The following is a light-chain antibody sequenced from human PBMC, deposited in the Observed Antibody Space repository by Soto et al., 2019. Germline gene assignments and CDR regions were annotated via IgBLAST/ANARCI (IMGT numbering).Light chain of an antibody. Sequence: QSVLTQPPSVSGAPGQRVTISCTGSRSNIGAGYDVHWYQQFPGTTPKLLIYGNSNRPSGVPDRFSGSKSGTSASLAITGLQAEDEADYFCQSYDISLSGSVFGGGTKLTVL. CDR3: QSYDISLSGSV. V-gene: IGLV1-40*01. CDR1: RSNIGAGYD. CDR2: GNS. J-gene: IGLJ3*02.